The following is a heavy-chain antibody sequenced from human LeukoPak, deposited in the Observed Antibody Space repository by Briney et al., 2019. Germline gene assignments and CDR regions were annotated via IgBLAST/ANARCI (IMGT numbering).Heavy chain of an antibody. D-gene: IGHD3-3*01. V-gene: IGHV3-7*01. Sequence: GGSLTVSCADSGFTFSNYWMTWVRQAPGKGREWVGNIKQEGCEKYYLDSVKGRFTISRDNAKNSLYLQMNSLRAEDTAVYYCVRDFRFLDDYWGQGALVTVSS. J-gene: IGHJ4*02. CDR3: VRDFRFLDDY. CDR2: IKQEGCEK. CDR1: GFTFSNYW.